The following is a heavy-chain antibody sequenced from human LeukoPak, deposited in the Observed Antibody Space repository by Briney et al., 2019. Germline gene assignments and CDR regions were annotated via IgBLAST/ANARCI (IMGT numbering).Heavy chain of an antibody. CDR2: INTSGST. CDR3: ARDCSGGICHSVPSYYFDY. D-gene: IGHD2-15*01. V-gene: IGHV4-4*07. J-gene: IGHJ4*02. Sequence: SETLSLTCIVSGDSISSYYWTWIRQPAGKGLEWIGRINTSGSTNYNPSLTSRVTISLDKSKNQFSLKLSSVTAADTAVYYCARDCSGGICHSVPSYYFDYWGQGTLVTVSS. CDR1: GDSISSYY.